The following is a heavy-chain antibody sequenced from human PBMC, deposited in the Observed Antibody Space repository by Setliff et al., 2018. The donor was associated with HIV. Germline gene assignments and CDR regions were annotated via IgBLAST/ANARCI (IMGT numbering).Heavy chain of an antibody. D-gene: IGHD6-13*01. CDR3: ARATGAADL. CDR2: FDPEDGET. Sequence: GPSVKVSCKVSGYTLTELSRHWVRQAPGKGLEWMGGFDPEDGETIYAQKFQGRVTMTEDTSTDTAYMELRSLRSDDTAVYYCARATGAADLWGQGTKVTVSS. J-gene: IGHJ5*02. V-gene: IGHV1-24*01. CDR1: GYTLTELS.